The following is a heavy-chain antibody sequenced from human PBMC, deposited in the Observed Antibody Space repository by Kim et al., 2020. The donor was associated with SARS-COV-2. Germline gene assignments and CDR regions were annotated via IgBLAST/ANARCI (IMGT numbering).Heavy chain of an antibody. V-gene: IGHV3-11*04. J-gene: IGHJ5*02. CDR2: ISSSGSTI. CDR1: GFTFSDYY. CDR3: ARDNPGSSSWQVSSNWFDP. D-gene: IGHD6-13*01. Sequence: GGSLRLSCAASGFTFSDYYMSWIRQAPGKGLEWVSYISSSGSTIYYADSVKGRFTISRDNAKNSLYLQMNSLRAEDTAVYYCARDNPGSSSWQVSSNWFDPWGQGTLVTVSS.